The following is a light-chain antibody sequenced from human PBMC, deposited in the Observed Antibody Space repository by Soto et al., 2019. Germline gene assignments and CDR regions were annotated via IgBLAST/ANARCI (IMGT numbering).Light chain of an antibody. V-gene: IGKV1-5*01. CDR3: QQYNSYSTT. Sequence: DFQMTQSPSTLSASVGDRVSITCRASQSISSWLAWYQQKPGKAPKLLIYDASSLESGVPSRFSGSGSGTEFTLTISSLHPDDFATYYCQQYNSYSTTFGQGTKLEIK. CDR2: DAS. J-gene: IGKJ2*01. CDR1: QSISSW.